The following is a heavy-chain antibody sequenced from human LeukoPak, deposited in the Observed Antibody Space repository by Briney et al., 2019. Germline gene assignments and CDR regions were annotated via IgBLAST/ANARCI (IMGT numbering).Heavy chain of an antibody. CDR2: IIPIVGMA. D-gene: IGHD2-2*01. V-gene: IGHV1-69*04. CDR1: GGTFSSYA. Sequence: SVKVSCKASGGTFSSYAISWVRQAPGQGLEWMGRIIPIVGMANYAQKFQGRVTITADKSTSTAYMELSSLRSEDTAVYYCARDVETDCSSTSCYYNWFDPWGQGTLVTVSS. J-gene: IGHJ5*02. CDR3: ARDVETDCSSTSCYYNWFDP.